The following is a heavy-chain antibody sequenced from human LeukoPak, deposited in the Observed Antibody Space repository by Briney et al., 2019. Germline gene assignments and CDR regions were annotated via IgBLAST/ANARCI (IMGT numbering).Heavy chain of an antibody. Sequence: SVKVSCKASGYTFTSYGISWVRQAPGQGLEWMGGIIPIFGTANYAQKFQGRVTITADESTSTAYMELSSLRSEDTAVYYCARVRGATFDYWGQGTLVTVSS. CDR2: IIPIFGTA. J-gene: IGHJ4*02. CDR3: ARVRGATFDY. V-gene: IGHV1-69*13. CDR1: GYTFTSYG. D-gene: IGHD1-26*01.